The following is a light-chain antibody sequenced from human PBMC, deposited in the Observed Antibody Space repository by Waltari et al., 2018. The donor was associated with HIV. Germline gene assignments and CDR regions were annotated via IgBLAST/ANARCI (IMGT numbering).Light chain of an antibody. V-gene: IGLV3-10*01. Sequence: SYELTQPPSVSVSPGQTARITCSGDALPEKYAFWYQQKSGQAPVLVIYEDGKRRSGIPGRFSGSSSGTLATLTISGAQVEDEADYYCYSTDSSGNHWLFGGGTKLTVL. CDR3: YSTDSSGNHWL. J-gene: IGLJ3*02. CDR2: EDG. CDR1: ALPEKY.